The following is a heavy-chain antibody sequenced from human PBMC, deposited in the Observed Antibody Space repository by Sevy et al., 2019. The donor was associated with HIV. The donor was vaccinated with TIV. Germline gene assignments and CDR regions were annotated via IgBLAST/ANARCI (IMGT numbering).Heavy chain of an antibody. J-gene: IGHJ3*02. CDR1: GFTFSGSA. V-gene: IGHV3-73*01. CDR3: TSRFGGYYYDSSGYYDQGAGAFDI. Sequence: GESLKISCAASGFTFSGSAMHWVRQASGKGLEWVGRIRSKANSYATAYAASVKGRFTISRDDSKNTAYLQMNSLKTEETAVYYCTSRFGGYYYDSSGYYDQGAGAFDIWGQGTMVTVSS. D-gene: IGHD3-22*01. CDR2: IRSKANSYAT.